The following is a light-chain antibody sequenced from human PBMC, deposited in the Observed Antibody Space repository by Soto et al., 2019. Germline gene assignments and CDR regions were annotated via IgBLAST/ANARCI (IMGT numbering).Light chain of an antibody. CDR3: QKYNSAPLT. CDR1: QGIAPY. Sequence: DVQITQSPSSLSAFVGDRVTITCRASQGIAPYLAWFQQKPGKVPKLLIYATSTLQSGVPSRFSDSGSGTDFTLTINSLQPEDVGTYYCQKYNSAPLTFGGGTKVEIK. V-gene: IGKV1-27*01. J-gene: IGKJ4*01. CDR2: ATS.